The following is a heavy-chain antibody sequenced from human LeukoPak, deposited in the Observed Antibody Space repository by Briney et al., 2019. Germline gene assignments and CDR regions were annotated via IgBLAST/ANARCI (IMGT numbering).Heavy chain of an antibody. CDR1: GGSISSNNYY. V-gene: IGHV4-39*01. CDR3: ARHGDNSSWYVAY. CDR2: IYYSGST. J-gene: IGHJ4*02. D-gene: IGHD6-13*01. Sequence: SETLSLTCTVSGGSISSNNYYWGWIRQPPGKGLEWIGSIYYSGSTHYNPSLKSRVTISVDTSKNQFSLKLSSVTAADTAVYYCARHGDNSSWYVAYWGQGTLVTVSS.